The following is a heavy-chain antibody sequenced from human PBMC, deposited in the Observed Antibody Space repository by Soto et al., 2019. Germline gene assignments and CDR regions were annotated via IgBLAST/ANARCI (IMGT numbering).Heavy chain of an antibody. D-gene: IGHD1-1*01. CDR2: IIPLSGTS. Sequence: QVQLVPSGAEVRKPGSSVKVSCKASGGTFSSSGINWVRQAPGQGLEWIGGIIPLSGTSSHAQKFQGRVWITADESTGTVNMELGRLTSDDTAVYYCATYRDTTGYFDHWVQGTLVTVSS. J-gene: IGHJ4*02. V-gene: IGHV1-69*01. CDR1: GGTFSSSG. CDR3: ATYRDTTGYFDH.